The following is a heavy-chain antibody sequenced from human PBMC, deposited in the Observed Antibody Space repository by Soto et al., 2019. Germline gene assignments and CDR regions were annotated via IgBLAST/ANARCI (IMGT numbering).Heavy chain of an antibody. Sequence: GGSLRLSCAASGFTFSSYSMNWVRQAPGKGLEWVSSISSSSSYIYYADSVKGRFTISRDNAKNSLYLQMNSLRAEDTAVYYCARVRYYDSSGYPYFDYWGQGTLVTVSS. CDR3: ARVRYYDSSGYPYFDY. CDR1: GFTFSSYS. V-gene: IGHV3-21*01. D-gene: IGHD3-22*01. J-gene: IGHJ4*02. CDR2: ISSSSSYI.